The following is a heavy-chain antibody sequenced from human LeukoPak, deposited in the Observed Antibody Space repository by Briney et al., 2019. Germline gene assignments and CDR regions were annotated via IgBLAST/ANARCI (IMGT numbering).Heavy chain of an antibody. V-gene: IGHV3-23*01. CDR2: ISGSGGST. Sequence: GGSLRLSCAASGFTFSSYAMSWVRQAPGKGLEWVSAISGSGGSTYYADSVKGRFTVSRDNSKNTLYLQMNSLRADDTAVYYCAKNQDQYSYYYYAMDVWGQGTTVTVSS. J-gene: IGHJ6*02. CDR1: GFTFSSYA. CDR3: AKNQDQYSYYYYAMDV. D-gene: IGHD2-15*01.